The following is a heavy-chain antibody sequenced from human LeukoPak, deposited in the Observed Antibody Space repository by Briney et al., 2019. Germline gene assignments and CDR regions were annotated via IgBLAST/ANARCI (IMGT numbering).Heavy chain of an antibody. CDR2: IYYSGST. V-gene: IGHV4-39*01. CDR3: ARQAVLGATRWFDP. J-gene: IGHJ5*02. CDR1: GGSISRSNYY. Sequence: PSETLSLTCSVSGGSISRSNYYWGWIRQPPGKGLEWIGGIYYSGSTYHNPSLKSRVTISVDTSKNQFPLKVRSVTAADTAVCYCARQAVLGATRWFDPWGQGTLVTVSS. D-gene: IGHD1-26*01.